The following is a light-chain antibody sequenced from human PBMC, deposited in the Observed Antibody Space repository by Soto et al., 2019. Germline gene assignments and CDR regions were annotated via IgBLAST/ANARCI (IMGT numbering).Light chain of an antibody. J-gene: IGKJ4*01. V-gene: IGKV3-15*01. Sequence: EVVMTQSPATLSVSPGERATLSCRASQSISNNLAWYQQKPGQAPRLLIFGASTRATGVPVRFSGSGSGTEFILTISSLQSEDFATFYCQHFNNWPPELTFGGGTKVDIK. CDR2: GAS. CDR1: QSISNN. CDR3: QHFNNWPPELT.